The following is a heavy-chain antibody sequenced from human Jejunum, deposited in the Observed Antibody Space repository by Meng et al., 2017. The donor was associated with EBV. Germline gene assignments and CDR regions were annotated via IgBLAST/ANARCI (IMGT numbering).Heavy chain of an antibody. CDR3: ARATLSGYHDRFFDY. CDR2: MNSNSGST. Sequence: QGHLVESGPEVTNPGASVKVSCKASVYISTDYSPHWVRQAPGQGLEWVGRMNSNSGSTNYAQKFQGRVTMTRDTSISTAYMDLSGLRSDDTAVYYCARATLSGYHDRFFDYWGQGTLVTVSS. J-gene: IGHJ4*02. V-gene: IGHV1-2*06. D-gene: IGHD3-9*01. CDR1: VYISTDYS.